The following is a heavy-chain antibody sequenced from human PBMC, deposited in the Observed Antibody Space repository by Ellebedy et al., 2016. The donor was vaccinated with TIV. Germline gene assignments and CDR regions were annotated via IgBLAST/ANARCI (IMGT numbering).Heavy chain of an antibody. J-gene: IGHJ4*02. CDR1: GFTFRNYA. CDR3: ARSPWFGEEGYFDY. V-gene: IGHV3-23*01. CDR2: ISGSGGST. Sequence: GGSLRLXXAVSGFTFRNYAMSWVRQAPGKGLEWVSAISGSGGSTYYADSVKGRFTISRDNSKNTLYLQMNSLRAEDTAVYYCARSPWFGEEGYFDYWGQGTLVTVSS. D-gene: IGHD3-10*01.